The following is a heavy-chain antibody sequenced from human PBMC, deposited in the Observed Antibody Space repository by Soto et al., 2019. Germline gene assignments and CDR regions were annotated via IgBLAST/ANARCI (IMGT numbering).Heavy chain of an antibody. D-gene: IGHD2-15*01. J-gene: IGHJ4*02. CDR3: ARGQVVAAQH. CDR2: IYHSGST. CDR1: GGSISSGGYS. Sequence: QLQLQESGSGLVKPSQTLSLTCAVSGGSISSGGYSWSWIRQPPGKGLEWIGYIYHSGSTYYNPSLNSRITIPVDRSKNQSSLKLSSVTAADTAVYYCARGQVVAAQHWGQGTLVTVSS. V-gene: IGHV4-30-2*01.